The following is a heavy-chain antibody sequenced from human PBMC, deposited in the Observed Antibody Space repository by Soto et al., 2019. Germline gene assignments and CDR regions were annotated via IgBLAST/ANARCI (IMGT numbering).Heavy chain of an antibody. CDR3: IRLVDQKSGYSDY. D-gene: IGHD1-26*01. Sequence: PGGSLRLSCAAPGVTFSGSAMQWVRQASGKGLEWVGRIRTEPYSYAAAYAASVKGRFTIFRDDSKNTAYLRMNSLKTEDTAVYYCIRLVDQKSGYSDYWGQGSLVTVSS. CDR1: GVTFSGSA. J-gene: IGHJ4*02. V-gene: IGHV3-73*01. CDR2: IRTEPYSYAA.